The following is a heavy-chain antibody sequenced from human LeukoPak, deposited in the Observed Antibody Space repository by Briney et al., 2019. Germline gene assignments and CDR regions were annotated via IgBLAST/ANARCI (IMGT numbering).Heavy chain of an antibody. V-gene: IGHV3-21*01. D-gene: IGHD6-19*01. CDR3: ARDRILHSSGWYGY. CDR1: GFTFSSYS. CDR2: ISSSSSYV. Sequence: PGGSLRLSXAASGFTFSSYSMNWVCQAPGKGLEWVSSISSSSSYVYYADSVKGRFTISRDNAKNSLYLQMNSLRAEDTAVYYCARDRILHSSGWYGYWGQGTLVTVSS. J-gene: IGHJ4*02.